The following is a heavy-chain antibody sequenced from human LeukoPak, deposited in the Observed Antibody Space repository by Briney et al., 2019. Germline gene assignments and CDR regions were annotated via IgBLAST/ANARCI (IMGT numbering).Heavy chain of an antibody. V-gene: IGHV1-2*02. D-gene: IGHD3-10*01. Sequence: ASVKVSCKASGYTFTGYYMHWVRQTPGQGLEWMGWINPNTGDTNYGRKFQGRVTMTRDTSINTAYMELRSLRSDDTAVYYCARSRRVGNGEYPDYWGQGTLVTVSS. CDR1: GYTFTGYY. J-gene: IGHJ4*02. CDR2: INPNTGDT. CDR3: ARSRRVGNGEYPDY.